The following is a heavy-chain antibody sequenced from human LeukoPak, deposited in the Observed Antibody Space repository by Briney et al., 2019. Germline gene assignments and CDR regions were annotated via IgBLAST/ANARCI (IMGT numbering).Heavy chain of an antibody. Sequence: SETLSLTCTVSGGSISRGSYYWGWIRQPPGKGLEWIGRLHYSGSTSYNPSLKSRATISVDTSRNQFSLKLTSVTAADTAVYYCAKDFLGDYGDLGACYWGQGTLVTVSS. CDR3: AKDFLGDYGDLGACY. J-gene: IGHJ4*02. V-gene: IGHV4-39*02. CDR1: GGSISRGSYY. CDR2: LHYSGST. D-gene: IGHD4-17*01.